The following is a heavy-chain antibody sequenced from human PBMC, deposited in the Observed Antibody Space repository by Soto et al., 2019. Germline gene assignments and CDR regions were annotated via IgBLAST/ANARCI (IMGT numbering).Heavy chain of an antibody. J-gene: IGHJ4*02. D-gene: IGHD1-26*01. V-gene: IGHV3-23*01. Sequence: EVQLLESGGGLVQPGGSLRLSCAASGFTFSSYAMRWVRQAPGKGLEWVSAISGSGGSTYYADSVKGRFTISRDNSKNTVYRQMNSLRGEDTGVYYGARRGSGSYYDYWGQGTLVTVSS. CDR1: GFTFSSYA. CDR3: ARRGSGSYYDY. CDR2: ISGSGGST.